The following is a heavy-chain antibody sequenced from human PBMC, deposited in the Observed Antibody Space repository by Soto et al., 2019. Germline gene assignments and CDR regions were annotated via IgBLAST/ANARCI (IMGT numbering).Heavy chain of an antibody. J-gene: IGHJ4*02. Sequence: GSLRLSCEGSGFTFSDYYISWIRQAPGKGLEWISYSSNSGTFSRYADSVKGRFSISRDNTKNLLYLQMNSLRAEDTAVYYCARSGDNYNRLDYWGQGTPV. CDR1: GFTFSDYY. CDR3: ARSGDNYNRLDY. CDR2: SSNSGTFS. D-gene: IGHD1-1*01. V-gene: IGHV3-11*06.